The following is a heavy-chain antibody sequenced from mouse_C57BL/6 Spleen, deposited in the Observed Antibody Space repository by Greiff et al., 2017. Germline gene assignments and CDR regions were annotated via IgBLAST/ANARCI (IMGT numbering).Heavy chain of an antibody. CDR1: GYTFTSYT. Sequence: QVQLKESGAELARPGASVKMSCKASGYTFTSYTMHWVKQRPGQGREWIGYINPSSGYTKYNQKFKDKATLTADKSSSTAYMQLSSLTSEDSAVYYCARMDSNYPFAYWGQGTLVTVSA. J-gene: IGHJ3*01. D-gene: IGHD2-5*01. CDR2: INPSSGYT. V-gene: IGHV1-4*01. CDR3: ARMDSNYPFAY.